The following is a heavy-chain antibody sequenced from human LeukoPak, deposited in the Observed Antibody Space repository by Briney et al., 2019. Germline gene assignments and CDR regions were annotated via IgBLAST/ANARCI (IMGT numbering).Heavy chain of an antibody. CDR3: ARCPLGELSFNWFDP. J-gene: IGHJ5*02. Sequence: SETLSLTCTVSGGSISSYYWSWIRQPAGKGLEWIGRIYTSGSTNYNPSLKSRVTMSVDTSKNQFSLKLSSVTAADTAVYYCARCPLGELSFNWFDPWGQGTLVTVSS. D-gene: IGHD3-16*02. CDR2: IYTSGST. CDR1: GGSISSYY. V-gene: IGHV4-4*07.